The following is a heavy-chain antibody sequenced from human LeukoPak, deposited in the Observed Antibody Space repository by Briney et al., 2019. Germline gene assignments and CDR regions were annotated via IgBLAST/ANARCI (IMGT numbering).Heavy chain of an antibody. CDR2: IRYDGSNK. Sequence: GGSLRLSCAASGFTFSSYGMHWVRQAPGKGLEWVAFIRYDGSNKCYADSVKGRFTISRDNSKNTLYLQMNSLRAEDTAVYYCAKDLTGYSSSWCFDYWGQGTLVTVSS. CDR3: AKDLTGYSSSWCFDY. CDR1: GFTFSSYG. V-gene: IGHV3-30*02. D-gene: IGHD6-13*01. J-gene: IGHJ4*02.